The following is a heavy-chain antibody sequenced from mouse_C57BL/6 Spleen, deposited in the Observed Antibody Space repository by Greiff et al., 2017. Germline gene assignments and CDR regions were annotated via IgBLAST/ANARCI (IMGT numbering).Heavy chain of an antibody. D-gene: IGHD1-1*01. V-gene: IGHV1-76*01. CDR2: IYPGSGNT. CDR1: GYTFTDYY. CDR3: ARGSSYVAMDY. Sequence: VQLQQSEAELVRPGASVKLSCKASGYTFTDYYINWVKQRPGQGLEWIAKIYPGSGNTYYNEKFKGKATLTAEKSSSTAYMQLSSLTSEDSAVYFCARGSSYVAMDYWGQGTSVTVSS. J-gene: IGHJ4*01.